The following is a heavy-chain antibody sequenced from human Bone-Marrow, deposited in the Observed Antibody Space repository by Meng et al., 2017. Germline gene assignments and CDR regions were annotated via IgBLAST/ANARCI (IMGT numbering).Heavy chain of an antibody. J-gene: IGHJ4*02. Sequence: QVPRVESGGGVVQPGRSLRHSCVASGFTFSTYDMHWVRQAPGKGLEWVAVISSAGTIKYYADSVKGRFTISRDNSKNTLFLQMNSLRAEDTAVYYCASQGRGYSYGRPDYWGQGTLVTVSS. CDR2: ISSAGTIK. CDR1: GFTFSTYD. D-gene: IGHD5-18*01. CDR3: ASQGRGYSYGRPDY. V-gene: IGHV3-30*01.